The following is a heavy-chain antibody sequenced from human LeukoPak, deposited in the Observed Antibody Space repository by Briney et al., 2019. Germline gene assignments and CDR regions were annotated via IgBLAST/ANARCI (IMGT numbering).Heavy chain of an antibody. J-gene: IGHJ4*02. CDR2: ISSRGDTI. Sequence: GGSLRLSCAASGFTFSSHNMNWVRQAPGKGLEWVSYISSRGDTIYYADSVRGRFTLYRDNAKNSLYLQMNSLRAEDTAVYYCARGYASAWCDYWGQGALVTVSS. D-gene: IGHD6-19*01. V-gene: IGHV3-48*04. CDR3: ARGYASAWCDY. CDR1: GFTFSSHN.